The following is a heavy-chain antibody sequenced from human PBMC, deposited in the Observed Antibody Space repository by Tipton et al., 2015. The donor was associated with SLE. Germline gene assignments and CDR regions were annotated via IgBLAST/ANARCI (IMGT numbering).Heavy chain of an antibody. J-gene: IGHJ6*03. Sequence: TLSLTCAVYGGSFSGYYWSWVRQPPGKGLEWIGEIYHSGSTNYNPSLKSRVTISVDTSKNQFSLKLSSVTAADTAVYYCARESQKIAAPTRSYYYYMDVWGKGTTVTVSS. CDR3: ARESQKIAAPTRSYYYYMDV. CDR2: IYHSGST. V-gene: IGHV4-34*01. CDR1: GGSFSGYY. D-gene: IGHD6-6*01.